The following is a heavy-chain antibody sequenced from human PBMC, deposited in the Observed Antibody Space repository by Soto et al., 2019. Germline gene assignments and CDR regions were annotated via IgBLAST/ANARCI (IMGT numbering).Heavy chain of an antibody. Sequence: PGGSLRLSCVASGFTFSDFYMSWIRQAPGKGLEGVSYISLSRGYTKYADSVKGRCTISRDNAKNSLYLQMSSLRAEDTAVYYCTRSVDLDNWGQGTLVTVSS. V-gene: IGHV3-11*06. CDR1: GFTFSDFY. J-gene: IGHJ4*02. CDR2: ISLSRGYT. CDR3: TRSVDLDN. D-gene: IGHD2-15*01.